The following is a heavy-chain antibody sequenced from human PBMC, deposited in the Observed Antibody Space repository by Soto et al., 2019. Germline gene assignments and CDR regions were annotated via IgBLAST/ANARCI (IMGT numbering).Heavy chain of an antibody. CDR1: GYTFTSYG. CDR3: GREVSGELLDAFDI. CDR2: ISAYNGNT. J-gene: IGHJ3*02. D-gene: IGHD1-26*01. Sequence: ASVKVSCKASGYTFTSYGISWVRQAPGQGLEWMGWISAYNGNTNYAQKLQGRVTMTTDTSTNTAYMELRSLRSDDTAVYYCGREVSGELLDAFDIWGQGTMVTVSS. V-gene: IGHV1-18*01.